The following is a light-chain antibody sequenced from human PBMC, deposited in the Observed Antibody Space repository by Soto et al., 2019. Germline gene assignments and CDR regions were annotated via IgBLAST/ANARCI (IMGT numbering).Light chain of an antibody. CDR2: GAS. CDR3: QQRSDWPIT. CDR1: QSVSSK. V-gene: IGKV3-15*01. J-gene: IGKJ5*01. Sequence: EIVMTQSPATLSVSPGEGATLSCRASQSVSSKLAWYQQKPGQAPRLLIYGASTRATGIPARFSGSGSGTEFTLIISSLQSEDAAVYYCQQRSDWPITVGQGTRLEI.